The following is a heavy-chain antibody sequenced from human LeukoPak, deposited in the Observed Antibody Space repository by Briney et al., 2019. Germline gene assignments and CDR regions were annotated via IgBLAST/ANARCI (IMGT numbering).Heavy chain of an antibody. CDR1: GGTFSSYA. V-gene: IGHV1-69*05. Sequence: VASVKVSCKASGGTFSSYAISWVRQAPRQGLEWMGRIIPIFGTANYAQKFQGRVTITTDESTSTAYMELSSLRSEDTAVYYCASLGPSKSGSYLAWGQGTLVTVSS. CDR2: IIPIFGTA. J-gene: IGHJ5*02. D-gene: IGHD1-26*01. CDR3: ASLGPSKSGSYLA.